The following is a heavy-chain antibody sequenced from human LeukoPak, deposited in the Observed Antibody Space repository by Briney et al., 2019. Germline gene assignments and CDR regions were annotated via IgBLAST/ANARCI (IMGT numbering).Heavy chain of an antibody. CDR2: IYYSGDT. CDR3: ARRFGDILTGYYFDY. CDR1: GGSISSSNYY. Sequence: SETLSLTCSVAGGSISSSNYYWGWIRQPPGKGLEWIGSIYYSGDTYYYPSLKSRATISIDTSKNQFSLKLSSVTAADTAVYYCARRFGDILTGYYFDYWGQGILVTVSS. V-gene: IGHV4-39*01. D-gene: IGHD3-9*01. J-gene: IGHJ4*02.